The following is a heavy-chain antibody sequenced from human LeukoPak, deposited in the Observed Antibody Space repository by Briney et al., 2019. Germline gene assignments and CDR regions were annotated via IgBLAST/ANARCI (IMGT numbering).Heavy chain of an antibody. CDR1: GYTFSNYG. CDR3: ARDRRYFDWLLSIRDAFDI. CDR2: ISVYNGNT. D-gene: IGHD3-9*01. J-gene: IGHJ3*02. Sequence: GASVKVSCKASGYTFSNYGISWVRQAPGQGLEWMGWISVYNGNTNYAQKVQGRVTMTTDTSTNTAYMELRSLRSYDTAVYYCARDRRYFDWLLSIRDAFDIWGQGTMVTVSS. V-gene: IGHV1-18*01.